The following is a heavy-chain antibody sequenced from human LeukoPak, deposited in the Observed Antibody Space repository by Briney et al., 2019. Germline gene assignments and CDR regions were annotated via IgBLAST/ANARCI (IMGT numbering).Heavy chain of an antibody. CDR2: IKQDGSEK. CDR1: GFIFSDYW. D-gene: IGHD1-26*01. CDR3: ARDHSFDY. J-gene: IGHJ4*02. V-gene: IGHV3-7*03. Sequence: GGSRRLSCAASGFIFSDYWMNWVRQAPGKGLEWVANIKQDGSEKYYVDSVKGRFTISRDNTKNSLYLQMDSLRAEDTAIYYCARDHSFDYWGQGTLVTVPS.